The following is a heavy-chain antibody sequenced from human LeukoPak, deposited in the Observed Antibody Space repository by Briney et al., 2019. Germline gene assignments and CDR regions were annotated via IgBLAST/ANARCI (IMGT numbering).Heavy chain of an antibody. Sequence: GGSLRLSCVVSGFTFSNYWMSWVRQAPGKGLEWVINIRPDGGEKYFVDSVRGRFTISRDNAKNSLYLQMNSLRAEDTAVYYCAREQYSGSYCWGQGTLVTVSS. J-gene: IGHJ4*02. CDR1: GFTFSNYW. V-gene: IGHV3-7*01. D-gene: IGHD1-26*01. CDR3: AREQYSGSYC. CDR2: IRPDGGEK.